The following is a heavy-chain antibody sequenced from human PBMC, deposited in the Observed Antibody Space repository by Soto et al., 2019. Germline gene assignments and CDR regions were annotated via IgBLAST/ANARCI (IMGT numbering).Heavy chain of an antibody. CDR2: MYYSGTT. J-gene: IGHJ6*02. CDR3: ARASITMARGPYMDV. D-gene: IGHD3-10*01. V-gene: IGHV4-31*03. Sequence: QVQLQESGPGLVKPSQTLSLTCTVSGASISRGAYYWSWIRQHPAKGLEWIGHMYYSGTTYYNPSLKTRVIISVDTSKNQFSLKLTSVTAADTAVFFCARASITMARGPYMDVWGQGTTVTVSS. CDR1: GASISRGAYY.